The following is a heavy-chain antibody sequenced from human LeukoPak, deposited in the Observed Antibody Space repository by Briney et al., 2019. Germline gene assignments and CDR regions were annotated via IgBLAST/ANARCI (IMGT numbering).Heavy chain of an antibody. J-gene: IGHJ4*02. CDR2: IGAAGVT. CDR1: GFTFSRYT. D-gene: IGHD6-19*01. CDR3: VRDDDMSSGWYELDY. Sequence: GRSLRLSCPGSGFTFSRYTMSWVRQAPGKGLEWVSVIGAAGVTYYAESVKGRVIISRDNDKNTVYLQMNCLSAEGTAVYYCVRDDDMSSGWYELDYWGQGTLVTVSS. V-gene: IGHV3-23*01.